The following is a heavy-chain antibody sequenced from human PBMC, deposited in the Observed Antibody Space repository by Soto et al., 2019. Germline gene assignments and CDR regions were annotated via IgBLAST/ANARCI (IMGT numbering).Heavy chain of an antibody. D-gene: IGHD2-15*01. CDR2: IQSGGPT. CDR1: GFTVSSKY. Sequence: EVQLVESGGGLVQPGGSLRLSCAASGFTVSSKYMSWVRQAPGKGLEWVSLIQSGGPTYYADSVKGRFTISRDTSENTLHLQMDSLRAEDTAVYYCARDDVLCDGGRCYGVPLDVWGKGTTGTVSS. J-gene: IGHJ6*04. CDR3: ARDDVLCDGGRCYGVPLDV. V-gene: IGHV3-66*01.